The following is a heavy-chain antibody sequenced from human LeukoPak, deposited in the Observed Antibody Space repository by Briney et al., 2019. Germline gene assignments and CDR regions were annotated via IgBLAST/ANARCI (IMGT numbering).Heavy chain of an antibody. J-gene: IGHJ4*02. CDR1: GFTFSSYA. CDR3: ARTPYSNYERDYGDKYYFDY. V-gene: IGHV3-23*01. Sequence: GGSLRLSCAASGFTFSSYAMSWVRQAPGKGLEWVSAISGSGGSTYYADSVKGRFTISRDNSKNTLYLQMNSLRAEDTAVYYCARTPYSNYERDYGDKYYFDYWGQGTLVTVSS. D-gene: IGHD4-11*01. CDR2: ISGSGGST.